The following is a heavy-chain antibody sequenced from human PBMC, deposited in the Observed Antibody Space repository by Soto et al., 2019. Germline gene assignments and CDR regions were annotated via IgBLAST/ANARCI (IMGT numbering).Heavy chain of an antibody. Sequence: KTSETLSLTCTVSGGSISSYYWSWIRQPPGKGLEWIGYIYYSGSTNYNPSLKSRVTISVDTSKNQFSLKLSSVTAADTAVYYCAGRNYDFWSGYYPPMDVWGQGTTVTVSS. V-gene: IGHV4-59*01. CDR3: AGRNYDFWSGYYPPMDV. CDR1: GGSISSYY. D-gene: IGHD3-3*01. CDR2: IYYSGST. J-gene: IGHJ6*02.